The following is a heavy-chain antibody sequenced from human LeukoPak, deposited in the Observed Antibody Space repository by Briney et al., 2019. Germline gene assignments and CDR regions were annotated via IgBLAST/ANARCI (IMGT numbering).Heavy chain of an antibody. Sequence: GGCLRLSCAASGFTFSNAWMSWVRQAPGKGLEWVRRIKSKTDGGTKDYAAPVKGRFTISRDDSKNTLYLQMNSLKTEDTAVYYCTTLYYDILTGYYISDDYWGQGTLVTVSS. CDR3: TTLYYDILTGYYISDDY. CDR2: IKSKTDGGTK. V-gene: IGHV3-15*01. J-gene: IGHJ4*02. CDR1: GFTFSNAW. D-gene: IGHD3-9*01.